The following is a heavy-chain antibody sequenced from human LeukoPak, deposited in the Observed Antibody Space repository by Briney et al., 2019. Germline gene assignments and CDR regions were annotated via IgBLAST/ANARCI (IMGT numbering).Heavy chain of an antibody. Sequence: SETLSLTCTVSGGSISSYYWSWLRQPPGKGLEWIGYIYYSGSTNYNPSLKSRVTISVDTSKNQFSLKLSSVTAADTAVYYCAREGSMTARPFVSIDYWGQGTLVTISS. V-gene: IGHV4-59*12. J-gene: IGHJ4*02. CDR3: AREGSMTARPFVSIDY. CDR1: GGSISSYY. D-gene: IGHD6-6*01. CDR2: IYYSGST.